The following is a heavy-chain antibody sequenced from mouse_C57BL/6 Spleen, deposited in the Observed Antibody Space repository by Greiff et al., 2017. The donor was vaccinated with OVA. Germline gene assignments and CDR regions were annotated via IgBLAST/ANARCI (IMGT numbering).Heavy chain of an antibody. D-gene: IGHD2-1*01. CDR2: INYDGSST. J-gene: IGHJ4*01. Sequence: EVKLVESEGGLVQPGSSMKLSCTASGFTFSDYYMAWVRQVPEKGLEWVANINYDGSSTYYLDSLKSRFIISRDNAKNILYLQMSSLKSEDTATYYCARVGGNYGAMDYWGQGTSVTVSS. V-gene: IGHV5-16*01. CDR3: ARVGGNYGAMDY. CDR1: GFTFSDYY.